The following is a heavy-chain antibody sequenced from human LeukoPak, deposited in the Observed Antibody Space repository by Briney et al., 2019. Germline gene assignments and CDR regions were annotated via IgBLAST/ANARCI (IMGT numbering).Heavy chain of an antibody. CDR2: IKSKTDGGTT. Sequence: GGSLRLSCAASGFSINYDWMSWVRQAPGKELEWVGRIKSKTDGGTTEYAAPVKGRFTISRDDSRNTVYLQMSSLKSEDTAVYYCVRDQYCASSSCPGAFDLWGQGTVVTVSS. CDR3: VRDQYCASSSCPGAFDL. D-gene: IGHD2-2*01. J-gene: IGHJ3*01. V-gene: IGHV3-15*01. CDR1: GFSINYDW.